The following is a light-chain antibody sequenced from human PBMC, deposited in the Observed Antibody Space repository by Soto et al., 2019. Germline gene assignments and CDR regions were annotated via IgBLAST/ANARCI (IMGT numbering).Light chain of an antibody. CDR3: QQYNNWPLTWT. J-gene: IGKJ1*01. Sequence: EIVMTQSPATLSVSPGERATLSCRASQSVSSNLAWYQQKPGQAPRHLNYGAFTRATGIPARFSGSGSGTEFTLTISSLQSEYFAAYYFQQYNNWPLTWTFGQGTKVEIK. V-gene: IGKV3-15*01. CDR2: GAF. CDR1: QSVSSN.